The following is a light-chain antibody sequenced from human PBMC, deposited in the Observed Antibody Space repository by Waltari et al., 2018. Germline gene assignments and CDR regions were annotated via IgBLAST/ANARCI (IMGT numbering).Light chain of an antibody. J-gene: IGLJ2*01. CDR2: DVS. CDR3: SSYIDSSTLEL. V-gene: IGLV2-14*03. Sequence: QSALTQPASVSGSPGQSITISCTGTSSDIGGYNYASWYQQVPGKAPKLIIYDVSNRPSGVSSRFSGSKSGNTASLTISGLQAEDEANYYCSSYIDSSTLELFGGGTSLTVL. CDR1: SSDIGGYNY.